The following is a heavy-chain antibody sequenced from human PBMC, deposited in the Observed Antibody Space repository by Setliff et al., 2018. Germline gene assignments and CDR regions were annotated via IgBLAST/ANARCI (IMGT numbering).Heavy chain of an antibody. D-gene: IGHD2-15*01. CDR2: INSRSDTM. CDR3: ARTCSGSGCYAGLES. Sequence: HPGGSLRLSCKASGFAFSTSTMNWVRQSSGKGLEWISFINSRSDTMYYADSVKGRFTISRDNGDNSLYLQMNSLRPEDTAVYYCARTCSGSGCYAGLESWGQGTPVTVSS. J-gene: IGHJ4*02. CDR1: GFAFSTST. V-gene: IGHV3-48*01.